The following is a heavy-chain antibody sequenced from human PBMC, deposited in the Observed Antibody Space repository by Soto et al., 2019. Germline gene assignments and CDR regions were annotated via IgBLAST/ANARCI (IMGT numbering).Heavy chain of an antibody. J-gene: IGHJ4*02. CDR3: AKERLGRGADY. V-gene: IGHV3-23*01. CDR2: ISGGGGNT. CDR1: GFTFSNYA. Sequence: EVQLLESGGGLVQPGGSLRLSCAASGFTFSNYAMSWVRQTPGKGLEWVSTISGGGGNTYYPDSVNGRFTISRDNSKDTVYLQMNSLRAEYTAIYYCAKERLGRGADYWGQGALVTVTS.